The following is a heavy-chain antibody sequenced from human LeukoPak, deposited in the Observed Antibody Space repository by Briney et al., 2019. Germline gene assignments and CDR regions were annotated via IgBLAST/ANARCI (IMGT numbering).Heavy chain of an antibody. Sequence: PSETLSLTCAVYGGSFSGYYWSWIRQPPGKGPEWIGEINHSGSTNYNPSLKSRVTISVDTSKDQFSLKLSSVTAADTAVYYCARGRVTPDYFDYWGQGTLVTVSS. CDR1: GGSFSGYY. D-gene: IGHD2-21*02. V-gene: IGHV4-34*01. J-gene: IGHJ4*02. CDR3: ARGRVTPDYFDY. CDR2: INHSGST.